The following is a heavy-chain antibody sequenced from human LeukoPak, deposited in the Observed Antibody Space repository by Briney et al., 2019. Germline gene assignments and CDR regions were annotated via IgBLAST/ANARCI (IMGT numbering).Heavy chain of an antibody. CDR3: AREVVVAATAYYYYYMDV. CDR1: GYTVTSYA. D-gene: IGHD2-15*01. Sequence: GASVKVSCKASGYTVTSYAMNWWRQAPGQGLEGVGWMNINTGNPTYAQGLPVPFVFSLDTSVSTAYLQISSLKAEDTAVYYCAREVVVAATAYYYYYMDVWGKGTTVTVSS. CDR2: MNINTGNP. J-gene: IGHJ6*03. V-gene: IGHV7-4-1*02.